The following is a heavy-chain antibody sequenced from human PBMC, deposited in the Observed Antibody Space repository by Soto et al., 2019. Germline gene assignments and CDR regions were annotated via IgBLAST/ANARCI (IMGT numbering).Heavy chain of an antibody. CDR1: GYTFTSYG. V-gene: IGHV1-18*01. D-gene: IGHD3-3*01. CDR2: ISVYNGNT. Sequence: QVQLVQSGAEVKKSGASVKVSCKASGYTFTSYGISWVRQAPGQGLEWMGWISVYNGNTNYAQKLQGRVTMTTDTSTSTADMELRSLRSDDTAVYYCAREGDFWSGYKSYYFDYWGQGTLVTVSS. J-gene: IGHJ4*02. CDR3: AREGDFWSGYKSYYFDY.